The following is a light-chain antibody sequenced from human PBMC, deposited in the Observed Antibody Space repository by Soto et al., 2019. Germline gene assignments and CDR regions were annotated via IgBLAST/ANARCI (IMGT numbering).Light chain of an antibody. J-gene: IGKJ2*01. CDR2: GAS. V-gene: IGKV3-20*01. CDR3: QQYGSSPYT. CDR1: QSVSINY. Sequence: EIVLTQSPGTVSLSPGERATLSCRASQSVSINYLAWYQQKPGQAPRLLIYGASNRATGIPDRFSGSGSGTDFTLTISRLEPDDFAVYYCQQYGSSPYTFGQGTKFEIK.